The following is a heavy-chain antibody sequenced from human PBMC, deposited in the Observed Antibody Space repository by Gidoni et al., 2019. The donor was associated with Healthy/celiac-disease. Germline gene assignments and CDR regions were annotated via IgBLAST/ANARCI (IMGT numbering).Heavy chain of an antibody. Sequence: QVTLRESGPALVKPTQTLTLTCTFSGFSLSTSGLCVSWIRQPPGKALEWLALIDWDDDKYYSTSLKTRLTISKDTSKNQVVLTMTNMDPVDTATYYCARIRAYYYGSGPKYYYYGMDVWGQGTTVTVSS. CDR1: GFSLSTSGLC. J-gene: IGHJ6*02. V-gene: IGHV2-70*01. CDR3: ARIRAYYYGSGPKYYYYGMDV. D-gene: IGHD3-10*01. CDR2: IDWDDDK.